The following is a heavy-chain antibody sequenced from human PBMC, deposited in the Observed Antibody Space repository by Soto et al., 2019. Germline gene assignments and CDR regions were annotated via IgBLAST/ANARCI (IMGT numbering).Heavy chain of an antibody. CDR3: ARAAAAGIVSFYGMDV. CDR1: GGSISSYY. J-gene: IGHJ6*02. D-gene: IGHD6-13*01. CDR2: IYYSGST. Sequence: QVQLQESGPGLVKPSETLSLTCTVSGGSISSYYWSWIRQPPGKGLEWIGYIYYSGSTNYNPSLKSRVTISVDTSKNQFSLKLSSVTAADTAVYYCARAAAAGIVSFYGMDVWGQGTTVTVSS. V-gene: IGHV4-59*01.